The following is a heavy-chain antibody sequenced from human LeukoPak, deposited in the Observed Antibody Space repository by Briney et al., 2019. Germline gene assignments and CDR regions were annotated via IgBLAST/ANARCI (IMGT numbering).Heavy chain of an antibody. CDR2: IYYSGST. CDR3: ARVEWHEPYYYYYMDV. CDR1: GGSISSGGYY. D-gene: IGHD3-3*01. J-gene: IGHJ6*03. V-gene: IGHV4-31*03. Sequence: SETLSLTCTVSGGSISSGGYYWSWIRQHPGKGLEWIGYIYYSGSTYYNPSLKSRVTISVDTSKNRFSLKLSSVTAADTAVYYCARVEWHEPYYYYYMDVWGKGTTVTVSS.